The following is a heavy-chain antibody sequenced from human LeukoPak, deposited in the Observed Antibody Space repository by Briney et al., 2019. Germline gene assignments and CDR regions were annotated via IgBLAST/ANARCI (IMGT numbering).Heavy chain of an antibody. D-gene: IGHD6-13*01. V-gene: IGHV4-4*07. Sequence: KPSGTLSLTCTVSGGSISSYYWSWIRQPAREGLGWIWRIYTSGSTNYKPSLKSRVTMSVDTSKNQFSLKLSSVTAADTAVYYCARDGSSSWYGDWFDPWGQGTLVTVSS. CDR3: ARDGSSSWYGDWFDP. CDR1: GGSISSYY. J-gene: IGHJ5*02. CDR2: IYTSGST.